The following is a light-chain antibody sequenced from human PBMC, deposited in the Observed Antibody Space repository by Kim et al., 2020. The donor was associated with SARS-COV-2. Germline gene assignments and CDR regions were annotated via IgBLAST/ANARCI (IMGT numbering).Light chain of an antibody. CDR2: GAS. Sequence: PGERATLSCRASHSVASRYLAWYQLKPGQAPRLLIFGASSWAAGVPDRFTGSGSGTDFTLTISSLEPEDFAIYYCQQYGTLPYTFGQGTKL. CDR3: QQYGTLPYT. CDR1: HSVASRY. V-gene: IGKV3-20*01. J-gene: IGKJ2*01.